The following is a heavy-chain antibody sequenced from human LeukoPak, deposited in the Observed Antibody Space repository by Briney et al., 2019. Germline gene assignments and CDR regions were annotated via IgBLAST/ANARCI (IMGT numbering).Heavy chain of an antibody. Sequence: PSETLSLTCTVSGGSISSGGYYWSWIRQPPGKGLEWIGYIYHSGSTYYNPSLKSRVTISVDTSKNQFSLKLSSVTAADTAVYYCARLGGATIRDIYYFDYWGQGTLVTVSS. V-gene: IGHV4-30-2*01. J-gene: IGHJ4*02. CDR3: ARLGGATIRDIYYFDY. CDR2: IYHSGST. D-gene: IGHD1-26*01. CDR1: GGSISSGGYY.